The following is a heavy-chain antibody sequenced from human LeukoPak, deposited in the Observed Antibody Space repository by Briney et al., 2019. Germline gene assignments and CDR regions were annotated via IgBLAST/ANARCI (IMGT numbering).Heavy chain of an antibody. CDR2: VHYSGST. Sequence: PSETLSLTCTVSGSSISSYYWSWIRQPPGKGLESIGYVHYSGSTHYNPSLKSRVTISLDTSKNQFSVNLNTVTAADTAVYYCVRATAAPLRPGYNYSFYYYMDVWGKGTTVTVSS. J-gene: IGHJ6*03. V-gene: IGHV4-59*01. CDR3: VRATAAPLRPGYNYSFYYYMDV. CDR1: GSSISSYY. D-gene: IGHD5-24*01.